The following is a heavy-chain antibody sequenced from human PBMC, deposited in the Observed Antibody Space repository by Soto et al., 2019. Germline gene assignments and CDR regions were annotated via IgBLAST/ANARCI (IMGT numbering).Heavy chain of an antibody. CDR1: AGTFSRYA. Sequence: QVQVVQSGAEVKKPGSSVKVSCKGSAGTFSRYAVSWVRQAPGQGLEWMGGLIPIAGTAKYAPNFQARVAFTADESMTTAYMELRRLTSDDTAVYYCATPMDGDNWGQGTLVIVSS. CDR3: ATPMDGDN. V-gene: IGHV1-69*01. CDR2: LIPIAGTA. J-gene: IGHJ4*02.